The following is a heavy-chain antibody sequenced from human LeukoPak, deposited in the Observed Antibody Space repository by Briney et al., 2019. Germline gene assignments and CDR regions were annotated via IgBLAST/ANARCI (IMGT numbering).Heavy chain of an antibody. V-gene: IGHV3-43D*03. CDR2: ISWDGGST. CDR3: AKDKVFGVVTRDPY. D-gene: IGHD3-3*01. CDR1: GFTFDDYA. J-gene: IGHJ4*02. Sequence: GGSLRLSCAASGFTFDDYAMHWVRQAPGKGLEWVSLISWDGGSTYYADSVKGRFTISRDNSKNSLYLQMNSLRAEDTAVYYCAKDKVFGVVTRDPYWGQETLVSVSS.